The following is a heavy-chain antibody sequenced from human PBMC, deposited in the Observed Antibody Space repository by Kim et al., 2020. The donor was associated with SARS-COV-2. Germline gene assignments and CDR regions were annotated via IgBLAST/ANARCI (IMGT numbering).Heavy chain of an antibody. V-gene: IGHV3-74*01. D-gene: IGHD3-10*01. CDR1: GFTFSSYW. J-gene: IGHJ6*02. CDR2: INSDGSST. CDR3: ASFWFGERQMDV. Sequence: GSLRLSCAASGFTFSSYWMHWVRQAPGKGLVWVSRINSDGSSTSYADSVKGRFTISRDNAKNTLYLQMNSLRAEDTAVYYCASFWFGERQMDVWGQGTTVTVSS.